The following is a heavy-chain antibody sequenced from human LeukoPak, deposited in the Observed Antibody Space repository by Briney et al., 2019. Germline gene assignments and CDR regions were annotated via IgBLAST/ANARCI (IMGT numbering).Heavy chain of an antibody. J-gene: IGHJ4*02. CDR2: ISAYNGNT. D-gene: IGHD6-19*01. V-gene: IGHV1-18*01. CDR3: ARIPNQQWLVPRFDY. Sequence: ASVKVSCKASGYTFTSYGISWVRQAPGQGLEWMGWISAYNGNTNYAQKLQGRVTMTTDTSTSTAYMELRSLRSDDTAVYYCARIPNQQWLVPRFDYWGQGTLVTVSS. CDR1: GYTFTSYG.